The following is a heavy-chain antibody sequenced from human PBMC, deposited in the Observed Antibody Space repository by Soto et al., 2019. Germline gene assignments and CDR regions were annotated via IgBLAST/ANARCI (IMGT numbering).Heavy chain of an antibody. V-gene: IGHV4-31*03. CDR1: GGSISSGGYY. J-gene: IGHJ4*02. D-gene: IGHD5-18*01. CDR2: IYYSGST. Sequence: PSETLSLTCTVSGGSISSGGYYWSWIRQHPGKGLEWIGYIYYSGSTYYNTSLKSRVTISVDTSKNQFSLKLSSVTAADTAVYYCARRGYSYGYYDYWGQGTLVTVS. CDR3: ARRGYSYGYYDY.